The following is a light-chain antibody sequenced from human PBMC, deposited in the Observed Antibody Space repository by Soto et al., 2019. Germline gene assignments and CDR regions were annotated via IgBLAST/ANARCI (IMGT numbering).Light chain of an antibody. Sequence: EIVMTQSPATLSVSPVEMATLSCRASQSLSSNLAWYQQKPGQAPRLLIYGASTRATGIPARFSGSGSGTEFTLTISSLQSEDFAVYYCQQYNNWPPGITFGQGTRLEIK. CDR1: QSLSSN. CDR2: GAS. CDR3: QQYNNWPPGIT. V-gene: IGKV3-15*01. J-gene: IGKJ5*01.